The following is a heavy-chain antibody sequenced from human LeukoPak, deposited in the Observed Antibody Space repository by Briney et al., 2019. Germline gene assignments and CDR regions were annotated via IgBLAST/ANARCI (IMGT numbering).Heavy chain of an antibody. Sequence: SVKLSCKASGGTFSSYAISWVRQAPGQGLEWMVGIRPIFGTADYAQKFQGRLTMNRDTSISTANMELSRLRFDDTAVYYCARDPGSGYSFLYYFDYWGQGTLVTVSS. V-gene: IGHV1-69*05. CDR3: ARDPGSGYSFLYYFDY. J-gene: IGHJ4*02. CDR1: GGTFSSYA. CDR2: IRPIFGTA. D-gene: IGHD5-18*01.